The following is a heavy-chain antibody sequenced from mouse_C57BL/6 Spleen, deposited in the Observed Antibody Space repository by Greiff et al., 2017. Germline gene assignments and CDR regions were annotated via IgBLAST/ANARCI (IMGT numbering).Heavy chain of an antibody. CDR2: IDPSDSYT. J-gene: IGHJ3*01. CDR1: GYTFTSYW. D-gene: IGHD2-3*01. V-gene: IGHV1-69*01. Sequence: VQLQQPGAELVMPGASVKLSCKASGYTFTSYWMHWVKQRPGQGLEWIGEIDPSDSYTNYNQKFKGKSTLTVDKSSSTAYMQLSSLTSEDSAVYYCARGDDGYWFAYWGQGTLVTVSA. CDR3: ARGDDGYWFAY.